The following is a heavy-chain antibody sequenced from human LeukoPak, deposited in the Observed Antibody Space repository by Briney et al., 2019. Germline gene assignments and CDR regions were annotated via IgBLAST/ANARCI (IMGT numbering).Heavy chain of an antibody. Sequence: SETLSLTCTVSGGSISTSSYYWGWKRPPPGQVLEWIGSIYYSGGTYYNSSLKSLVTIYVDAYKNQYYLKLSSVTDADTAVYYCARHMMVRGVIFDTLDFWGQGTLVTVSS. CDR1: GGSISTSSYY. J-gene: IGHJ4*02. V-gene: IGHV4-39*01. CDR2: IYYSGGT. CDR3: ARHMMVRGVIFDTLDF. D-gene: IGHD3-10*01.